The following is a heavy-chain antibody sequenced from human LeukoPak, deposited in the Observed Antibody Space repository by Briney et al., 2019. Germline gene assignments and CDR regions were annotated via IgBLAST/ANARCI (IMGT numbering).Heavy chain of an antibody. Sequence: SETLSLTCTVSGGSISSSSYYWGWIRQPPGKGLEWIGSIYYSGSTYYNPSLKSRVTISVDTSKNQYSLKLSSVTAADTAAYYCARLSDFWSGYPGYWGQGTLVTVSS. CDR3: ARLSDFWSGYPGY. J-gene: IGHJ4*02. CDR1: GGSISSSSYY. CDR2: IYYSGST. D-gene: IGHD3-3*01. V-gene: IGHV4-39*01.